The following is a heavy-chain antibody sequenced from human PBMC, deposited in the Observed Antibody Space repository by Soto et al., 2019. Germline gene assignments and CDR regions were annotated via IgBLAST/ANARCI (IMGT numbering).Heavy chain of an antibody. J-gene: IGHJ5*02. CDR1: GGTFSSYA. D-gene: IGHD2-15*01. Sequence: QVQLVQSGAEVKKPGSSVKVSCKASGGTFSSYAISWVRQAPGQGLEWMGGIIPIFGTANYAQKFQGRVTITADEYTSTAYMELSSLRSEDTAVYYCARDRATVVVADTQWFGPWGQGTLVTVSS. V-gene: IGHV1-69*01. CDR2: IIPIFGTA. CDR3: ARDRATVVVADTQWFGP.